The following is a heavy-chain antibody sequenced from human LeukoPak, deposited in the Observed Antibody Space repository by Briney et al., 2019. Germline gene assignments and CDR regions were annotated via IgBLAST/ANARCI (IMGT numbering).Heavy chain of an antibody. CDR2: ISSSSNTI. J-gene: IGHJ4*02. CDR1: GFTFNTYN. D-gene: IGHD3-10*01. Sequence: PGGSLRLSCAASGFTFNTYNMNWVRQAPGKGLEWVSYISSSSNTIYYADSVKGRFTISRDNAKNSLYLQMNSLRDEDTAVYYCARDSGGRLVRGVITLDYWGQGTLVTVSS. CDR3: ARDSGGRLVRGVITLDY. V-gene: IGHV3-48*02.